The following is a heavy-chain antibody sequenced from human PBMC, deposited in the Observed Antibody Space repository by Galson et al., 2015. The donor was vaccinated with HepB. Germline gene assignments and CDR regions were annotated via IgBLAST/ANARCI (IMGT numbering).Heavy chain of an antibody. CDR3: ARATDVYYYDSSGQTGAFDI. V-gene: IGHV3-48*03. J-gene: IGHJ3*02. CDR2: ISSSGSTI. Sequence: SLRLSCAASGFTFSSYEMNWVRQAPGKGLEWVSYISSSGSTIYYADSVKGRFTISRDNAKNSLYLQMNSLRAEDTAVYYCARATDVYYYDSSGQTGAFDIWGQGTMVTVSS. CDR1: GFTFSSYE. D-gene: IGHD3-22*01.